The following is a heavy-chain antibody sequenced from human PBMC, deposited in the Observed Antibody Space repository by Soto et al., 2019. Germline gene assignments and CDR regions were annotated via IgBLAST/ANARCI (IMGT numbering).Heavy chain of an antibody. J-gene: IGHJ6*02. Sequence: SQTLSLTCAISGDSVSSNSAAWNWIRQSPSRGLEWLGRTYYRSKWYNDYAVSVKSRITINPDTSKNQFSLQLNSVTPEDTAVYYCARSVGGGDLHLPWYYYGMDVWGQGTTVTVSS. CDR3: ARSVGGGDLHLPWYYYGMDV. D-gene: IGHD2-21*02. V-gene: IGHV6-1*01. CDR2: TYYRSKWYN. CDR1: GDSVSSNSAA.